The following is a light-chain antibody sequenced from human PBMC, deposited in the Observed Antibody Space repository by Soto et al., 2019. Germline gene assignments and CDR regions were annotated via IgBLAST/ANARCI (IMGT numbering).Light chain of an antibody. CDR3: QQYNNWPPWT. Sequence: EIVMTQSPATLSVSPGERATLSCRASQSVSSNLAWYQQKPGXAPRLLIYGASTRATGIPARFSGSGSGTEFTLTISSLQSEDFAVYYCQQYNNWPPWTFGQGTKVDIK. J-gene: IGKJ1*01. V-gene: IGKV3-15*01. CDR2: GAS. CDR1: QSVSSN.